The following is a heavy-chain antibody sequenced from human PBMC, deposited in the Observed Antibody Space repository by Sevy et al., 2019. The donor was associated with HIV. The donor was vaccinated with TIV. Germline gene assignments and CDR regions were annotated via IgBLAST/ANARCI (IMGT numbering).Heavy chain of an antibody. Sequence: GGSLRLSCAASGFTFSSYWMSWVRQAPGKGLEWVANIKQDGSEKYYVGSVKGRFTISRDNAKNSLYLQMNSLRAEDTAVYYCARDRYYDFWSGYYTPLGYYYGMDVWGQGTTVTVSS. V-gene: IGHV3-7*01. D-gene: IGHD3-3*01. J-gene: IGHJ6*02. CDR1: GFTFSSYW. CDR3: ARDRYYDFWSGYYTPLGYYYGMDV. CDR2: IKQDGSEK.